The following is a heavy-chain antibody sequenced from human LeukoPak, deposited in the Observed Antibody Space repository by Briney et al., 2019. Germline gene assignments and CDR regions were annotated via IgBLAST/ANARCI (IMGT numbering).Heavy chain of an antibody. CDR2: IYPGDSDT. CDR1: GSSFTNYW. CDR3: SRPRGYGGKYDAFDI. D-gene: IGHD4-23*01. V-gene: IGHV5-51*01. J-gene: IGHJ3*02. Sequence: RGESLKISCKGSGSSFTNYWIGWVRQMPGKGLEWMGIIYPGDSDTRYSPSFQGQVTISADKSSSTAYLQWSSLKASDTAMDYCSRPRGYGGKYDAFDIWGQGTMVTVSS.